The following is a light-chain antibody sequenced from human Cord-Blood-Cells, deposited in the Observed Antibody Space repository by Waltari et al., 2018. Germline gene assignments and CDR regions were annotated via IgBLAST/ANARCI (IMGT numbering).Light chain of an antibody. CDR2: GNS. Sequence: QSVLTQPPSVSGAPGQRVTISCTGSSSTIGAGYDVHWYQQLPGTAPNLLIYGNSNRPSGVPDRFSGSKSGTSASLAITGLQAEDEADYYCQSYDSSLSGWVFGGWTKLTVL. CDR3: QSYDSSLSGWV. J-gene: IGLJ3*02. V-gene: IGLV1-40*01. CDR1: SSTIGAGYD.